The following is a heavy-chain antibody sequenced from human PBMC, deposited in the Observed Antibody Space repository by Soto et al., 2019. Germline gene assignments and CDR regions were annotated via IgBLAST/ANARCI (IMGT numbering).Heavy chain of an antibody. J-gene: IGHJ1*01. CDR1: GGSLSNYV. CDR2: IIPLAGTG. Sequence: QVQLVQSGAEVKKPGSSVKVSCKASGGSLSNYVITWVRQAPGQGLEYMGGIIPLAGTGNYAQKFQGRVTITADESTITAYLELRSLRSEDTAVYYSAREGFSGSYYPHWCQGTLVTVSS. V-gene: IGHV1-69*01. D-gene: IGHD1-26*01. CDR3: AREGFSGSYYPH.